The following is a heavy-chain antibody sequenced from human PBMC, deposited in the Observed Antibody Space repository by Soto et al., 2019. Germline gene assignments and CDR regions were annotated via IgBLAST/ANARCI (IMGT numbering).Heavy chain of an antibody. V-gene: IGHV3-30-3*01. D-gene: IGHD3-16*01. CDR1: GVTFSIYA. J-gene: IGHJ4*02. CDR3: ARGPVWGSYFDY. CDR2: ILYDGSKT. Sequence: GGSLSLSCAVSGVTFSIYAMHWVRHAPGKWREWVGVILYDGSKTYYAGSVKVRFTISRDNSKNTLYLQMNSRRAKETAVYYCARGPVWGSYFDYWGQGTLVTVSS.